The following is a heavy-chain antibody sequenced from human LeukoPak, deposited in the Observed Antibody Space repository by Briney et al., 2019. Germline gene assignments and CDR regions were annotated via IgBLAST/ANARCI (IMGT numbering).Heavy chain of an antibody. CDR2: ISSSSSYI. J-gene: IGHJ3*02. D-gene: IGHD4-17*01. V-gene: IGHV3-21*01. CDR3: ARDGNSEPYYGDYVGDAFDI. Sequence: GGSLRLSCAASGFTFSSYEMNWVRQAPGKGLEWVSSISSSSSYIYYADSVKGRFTISRDNAKNSLYLQMNSLRAEDTAVYYCARDGNSEPYYGDYVGDAFDIWGQGTMVTVSS. CDR1: GFTFSSYE.